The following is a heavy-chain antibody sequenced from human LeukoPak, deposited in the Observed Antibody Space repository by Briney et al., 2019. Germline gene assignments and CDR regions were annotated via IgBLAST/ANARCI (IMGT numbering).Heavy chain of an antibody. V-gene: IGHV3-23*01. D-gene: IGHD5-18*01. CDR1: GFTFSSYS. CDR3: AKDGSGYSYGYSPY. CDR2: ISGSGGST. J-gene: IGHJ4*02. Sequence: PGGSLRLSCAASGFTFSSYSMSWVRQAPGKGLEWVSAISGSGGSTYYADSVKGRFTISRDNSKNTLYLQMNSLRAEDTAVYYCAKDGSGYSYGYSPYWGQGTLVTVSS.